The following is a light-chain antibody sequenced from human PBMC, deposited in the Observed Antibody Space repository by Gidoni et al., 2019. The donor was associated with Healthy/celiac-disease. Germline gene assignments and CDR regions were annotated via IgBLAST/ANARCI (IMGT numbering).Light chain of an antibody. Sequence: DIVLTQSPDSLAVSLGERATSNCKSSQSVLYSSHNKNYLAWYQQKPGQPPKLLIYWASTRESGVPDRFSGSGSGTDFTLTISSLQAEDVAVYYCQQYYSTPAFGGGTKVEIK. J-gene: IGKJ4*01. V-gene: IGKV4-1*01. CDR3: QQYYSTPA. CDR2: WAS. CDR1: QSVLYSSHNKNY.